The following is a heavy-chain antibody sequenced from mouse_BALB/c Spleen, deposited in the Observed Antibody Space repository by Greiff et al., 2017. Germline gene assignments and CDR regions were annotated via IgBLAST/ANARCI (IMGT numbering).Heavy chain of an antibody. Sequence: VQLQQSGTVLARPGASVKMSCKASGYTFTSYWMHWVKQRPGQGLEWIGAVYPGNSDTSYNQKFKGKAKLTAVTSTSTAYMELSSLTNEDSAVYYCTTSDGYYRGYAMDYWGQGTSVTVSS. CDR3: TTSDGYYRGYAMDY. CDR1: GYTFTSYW. CDR2: VYPGNSDT. D-gene: IGHD2-3*01. V-gene: IGHV1-5*01. J-gene: IGHJ4*01.